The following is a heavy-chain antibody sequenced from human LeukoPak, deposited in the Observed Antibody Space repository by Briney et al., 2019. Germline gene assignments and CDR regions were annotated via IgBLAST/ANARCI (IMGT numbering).Heavy chain of an antibody. Sequence: SETLSLTCTVSGGSISSSTWWSWVRQPPGKGLECIGEIHHSGTTNYNPSLKSRVTISVDTSKNQFSLNLSSVTAADTAIYYCAREVVGGAANFDYWGQGTLVTVSS. CDR1: GGSISSSTW. CDR2: IHHSGTT. D-gene: IGHD1-26*01. V-gene: IGHV4-4*02. CDR3: AREVVGGAANFDY. J-gene: IGHJ4*02.